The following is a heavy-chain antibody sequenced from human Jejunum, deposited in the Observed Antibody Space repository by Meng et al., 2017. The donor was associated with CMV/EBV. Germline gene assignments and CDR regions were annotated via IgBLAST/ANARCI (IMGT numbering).Heavy chain of an antibody. D-gene: IGHD2-2*01. Sequence: WVSQAPGKVIMWFSSVKSHSTFICCADSVMGRFTISRANAEPSLPLQMNSLRAEDTAVYFCARHLSAGYCNSTSCSYSYFYGMDVWGQGTTVTVSS. J-gene: IGHJ6*02. V-gene: IGHV3-21*01. CDR3: ARHLSAGYCNSTSCSYSYFYGMDV. CDR2: VKSHSTFI.